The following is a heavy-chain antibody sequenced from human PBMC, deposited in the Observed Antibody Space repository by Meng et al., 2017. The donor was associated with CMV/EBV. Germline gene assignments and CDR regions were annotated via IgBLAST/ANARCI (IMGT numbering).Heavy chain of an antibody. CDR3: TNPSPRRRGYCSSTSCPRWYGMDV. CDR1: GFTFSNVW. V-gene: IGHV3-15*01. D-gene: IGHD2-2*03. CDR2: IKSKTDGGTT. Sequence: GGSLRLSCAASGFTFSNVWMSWVRQAPGKGLEWVGRIKSKTDGGTTDYAAPVKGRFTISRDDSKNTLYLQMNSLKTEDTAVYYCTNPSPRRRGYCSSTSCPRWYGMDVWGQGTTVTVSS. J-gene: IGHJ6*02.